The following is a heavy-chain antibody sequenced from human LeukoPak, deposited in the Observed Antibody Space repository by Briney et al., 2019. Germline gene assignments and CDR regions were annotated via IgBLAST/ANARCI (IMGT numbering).Heavy chain of an antibody. CDR2: TYYRSKWYF. V-gene: IGHV6-1*01. CDR1: GDTVSNNTTA. J-gene: IGHJ3*02. CDR3: ARGDYETGGGGFHI. D-gene: IGHD2-8*02. Sequence: SQTLSLTCAVSGDTVSNNTTAWGWVRQSPSGGLEWLGRTYYRSKWYFDYPVSMKSRLTIIPDTSQNLLSLQLRSVTPEDTGLYYCARGDYETGGGGFHIWGQGTLVTVSS.